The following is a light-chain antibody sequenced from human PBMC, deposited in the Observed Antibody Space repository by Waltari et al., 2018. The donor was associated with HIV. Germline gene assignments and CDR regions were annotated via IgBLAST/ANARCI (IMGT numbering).Light chain of an antibody. CDR1: QGISNY. J-gene: IGKJ1*01. V-gene: IGKV1-27*01. CDR3: QNYNSALPWT. Sequence: DIQMTQSPSSLSASVGDSVTITCRASQGISNYLAWYQQKPGKVPNLLIYAASTLQSGVPSRFSGSGSGTYFTLTISSLQPEDVASYYCQNYNSALPWTFGQGTKVELK. CDR2: AAS.